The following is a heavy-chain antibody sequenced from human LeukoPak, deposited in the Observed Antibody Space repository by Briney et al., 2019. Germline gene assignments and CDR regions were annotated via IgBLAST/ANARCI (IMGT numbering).Heavy chain of an antibody. CDR3: ATRAPRYCSSTSCYWGRASWFDP. CDR1: GGSFSGYY. CDR2: INHSGST. J-gene: IGHJ5*02. Sequence: SETLSLTCAVYGGSFSGYYWSWIRQPPGKGPEWIGEINHSGSTNYNPSLKSRVTISVDTSKNQFSLKLSSVTAADTAVYYCATRAPRYCSSTSCYWGRASWFDPWGQGTLVTVSS. D-gene: IGHD2-2*01. V-gene: IGHV4-34*01.